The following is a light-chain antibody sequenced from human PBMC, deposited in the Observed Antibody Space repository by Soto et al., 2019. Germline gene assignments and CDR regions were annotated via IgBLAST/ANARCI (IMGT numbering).Light chain of an antibody. V-gene: IGLV4-69*01. CDR1: SGHSSYA. CDR2: INSDGSH. J-gene: IGLJ2*01. Sequence: QPVLTQSPSASASLGASVKLTCTLSSGHSSYAIAWHQQQTEKGPRYLMKINSDGSHSNGDGIPDRFSGSSSGAERYLTISSLQSEDEADYYCQTWGSGIHVVFGGGTKLTVL. CDR3: QTWGSGIHVV.